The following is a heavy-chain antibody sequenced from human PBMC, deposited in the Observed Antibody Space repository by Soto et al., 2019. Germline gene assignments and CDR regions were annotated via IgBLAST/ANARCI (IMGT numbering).Heavy chain of an antibody. J-gene: IGHJ5*02. CDR1: GGSINNYF. CDR2: TYYSGST. D-gene: IGHD2-15*01. Sequence: QVQLQESGPRLMKPSETLSLTCTVSGGSINNYFWSWIRQPPGKGLEGIGYTYYSGSTNYNPSPTSRVTISVDTSKNQFSLKLSSVTASDTAVYYCARHRGCSGGSCYRWFDPWGQGTLVTVSS. V-gene: IGHV4-59*08. CDR3: ARHRGCSGGSCYRWFDP.